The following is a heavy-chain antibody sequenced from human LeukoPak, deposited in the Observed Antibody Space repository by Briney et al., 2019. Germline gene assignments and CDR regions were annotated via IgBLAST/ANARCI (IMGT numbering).Heavy chain of an antibody. Sequence: GGSLRLSCAASGFSFRSHGMNWVRQAPGKGLEWVSGISPRGDITYYRDSVRGRFTISRDNFKNTVSLQLNSLRAEDTAMYYCAKDDDWGRFNHWGQGTLVTVSS. D-gene: IGHD3-16*01. CDR3: AKDDDWGRFNH. CDR2: ISPRGDIT. V-gene: IGHV3-23*01. CDR1: GFSFRSHG. J-gene: IGHJ1*01.